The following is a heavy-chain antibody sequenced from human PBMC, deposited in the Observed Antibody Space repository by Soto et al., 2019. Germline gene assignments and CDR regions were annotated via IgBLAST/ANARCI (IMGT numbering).Heavy chain of an antibody. Sequence: PSETLSLTCTVPGGSISSDYWSWIRQPPGKGLEWIGYIYYSGSTNYNPSLKSRVTISVDTSKNQFSLKLSSVTAADMAVYYCARLLEISAYYYMDVWGKGTTVT. J-gene: IGHJ6*03. CDR1: GGSISSDY. V-gene: IGHV4-59*01. CDR2: IYYSGST. CDR3: ARLLEISAYYYMDV. D-gene: IGHD1-1*01.